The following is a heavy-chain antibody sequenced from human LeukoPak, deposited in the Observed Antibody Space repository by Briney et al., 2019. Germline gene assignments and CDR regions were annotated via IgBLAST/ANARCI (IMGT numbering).Heavy chain of an antibody. Sequence: GGSLRLSCAASRFTFSSYSMNWVRQAPGKGLEWVSSISSSSSYIYYADSVKGRFTISRDNAKNSLYLQMNSLRAEDTAVYYCASLAGDYYDSSGYYFIDYWGQGTLVTVSS. CDR1: RFTFSSYS. J-gene: IGHJ4*02. CDR3: ASLAGDYYDSSGYYFIDY. D-gene: IGHD3-22*01. CDR2: ISSSSSYI. V-gene: IGHV3-21*01.